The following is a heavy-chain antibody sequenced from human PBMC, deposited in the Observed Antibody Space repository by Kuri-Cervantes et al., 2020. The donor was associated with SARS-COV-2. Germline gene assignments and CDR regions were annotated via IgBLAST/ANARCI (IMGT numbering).Heavy chain of an antibody. CDR1: GFTFSDYY. CDR2: ISSSGSTI. Sequence: GESLKISCAASGFTFSDYYMSWIRQAPGKGLEWVSYISSSGSTIYYADSVKGRFTISRDNAKNSLYLQMNSLRAEDTAVYYCARESSEYYFDYWGQGTLVTVSS. D-gene: IGHD3-16*01. CDR3: ARESSEYYFDY. V-gene: IGHV3-11*04. J-gene: IGHJ4*02.